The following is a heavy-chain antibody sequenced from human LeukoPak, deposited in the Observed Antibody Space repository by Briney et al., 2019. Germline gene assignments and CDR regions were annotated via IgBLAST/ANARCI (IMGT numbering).Heavy chain of an antibody. CDR1: GFSFSSYG. D-gene: IGHD2-2*01. CDR3: ARDPQESTYYYGMDV. Sequence: HPGRSLRLSCAASGFSFSSYGMHWVRQAPGKGLEWVALTSYDGSNKYYADSVKGRFTISRDNSKNTLYLQMNSLRAEDTAVYYCARDPQESTYYYGMDVWGQGTTVTVSS. J-gene: IGHJ6*02. CDR2: TSYDGSNK. V-gene: IGHV3-30*03.